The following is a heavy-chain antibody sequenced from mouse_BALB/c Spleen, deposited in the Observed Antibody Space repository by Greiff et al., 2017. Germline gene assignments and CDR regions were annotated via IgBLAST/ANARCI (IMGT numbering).Heavy chain of an antibody. V-gene: IGHV1-54*01. CDR3: AITTVPPYYFDY. D-gene: IGHD1-1*01. Sequence: QVQLQQSVAELVRPGTSVKVSCKASGYAFTNYLIEWIKQRPGQGLEWIGVINPGSGGTNYNEKFKGKATLTADKSSSTAYMQLSSLTSDDSAVYFCAITTVPPYYFDYWGQGTTLTVSS. CDR1: GYAFTNYL. J-gene: IGHJ2*01. CDR2: INPGSGGT.